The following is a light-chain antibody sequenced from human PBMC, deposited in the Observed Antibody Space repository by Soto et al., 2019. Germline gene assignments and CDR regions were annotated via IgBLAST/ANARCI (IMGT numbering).Light chain of an antibody. Sequence: EIGLTHSPGTLSLSPGERATLSCWASQSLSSYLAWYQQKPGQAPRLLIYDASNRANGIPARFTGSGSGTDFTLTISSLEPEDFAVYFCQQRGGWPPTFGGGTKVDI. CDR2: DAS. CDR1: QSLSSY. V-gene: IGKV3-11*01. CDR3: QQRGGWPPT. J-gene: IGKJ4*02.